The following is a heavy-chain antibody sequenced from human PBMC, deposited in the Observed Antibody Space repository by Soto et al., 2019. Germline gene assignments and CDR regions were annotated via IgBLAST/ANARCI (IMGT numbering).Heavy chain of an antibody. V-gene: IGHV3-21*01. CDR2: ISSSSSYI. D-gene: IGHD4-17*01. Sequence: EVQLVESGGGLVKPGGSLRLSCAASGFTFSSYSMNWVRQAPGKGLEWVSSISSSSSYIYYADSVKGRFTISRDNAKNSLYLQMNSLGAEDTAVYYCARGTTTVTTGADYWGQGTLVTVSS. J-gene: IGHJ4*02. CDR1: GFTFSSYS. CDR3: ARGTTTVTTGADY.